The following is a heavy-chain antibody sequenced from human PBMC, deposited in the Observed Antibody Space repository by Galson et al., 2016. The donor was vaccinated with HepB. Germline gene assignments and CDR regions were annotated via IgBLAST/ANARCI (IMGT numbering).Heavy chain of an antibody. D-gene: IGHD3-10*01. V-gene: IGHV3-11*01. CDR1: GFTFTDYY. J-gene: IGHJ4*02. CDR2: ISSSGSNI. CDR3: ARWSRGSGLGSLPY. Sequence: SLRLSCAVSGFTFTDYYMTWIRQAPGKGLEWLSYISSSGSNIQYADSVKGRFTISRDNSKNTVYLQMNSLRAEDTAVYYCARWSRGSGLGSLPYWGQGTLITVSS.